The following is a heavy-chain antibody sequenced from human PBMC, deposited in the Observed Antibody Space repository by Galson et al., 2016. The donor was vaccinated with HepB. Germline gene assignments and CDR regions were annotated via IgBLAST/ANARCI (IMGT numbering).Heavy chain of an antibody. CDR1: GDTFYKYY. J-gene: IGHJ3*02. V-gene: IGHV1-46*02. CDR3: ARSAVQRDRRHGFDI. CDR2: INPSGAGT. Sequence: SVKVSCKASGDTFYKYYMHWVRQAPGQRLEWMGIINPSGAGTTYTREFQGRVTMTKDTSTSTVYMELNSLRSEDTAVYYCARSAVQRDRRHGFDIWGQGTMVTVSS. D-gene: IGHD2-21*02.